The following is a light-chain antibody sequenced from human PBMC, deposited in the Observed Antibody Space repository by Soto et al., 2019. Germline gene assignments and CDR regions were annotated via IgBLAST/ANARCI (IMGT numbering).Light chain of an antibody. CDR2: YSN. CDR1: TSNIGTNA. V-gene: IGLV1-47*01. CDR3: AEWDDRLRGYV. J-gene: IGLJ1*01. Sequence: QSVLTQSASASGTPGQRVTISCSGGTSNIGTNAVYWFQLLPGTAPKLLIYYSNHRPSGISDRFSGSKSGTSASLAISGLRPEDEADYYCAEWDDRLRGYVFATGTKVTVL.